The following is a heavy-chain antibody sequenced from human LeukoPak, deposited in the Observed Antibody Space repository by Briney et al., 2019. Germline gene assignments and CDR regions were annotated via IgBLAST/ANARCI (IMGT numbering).Heavy chain of an antibody. V-gene: IGHV1-18*01. CDR3: ARHSGSGWQALGY. CDR2: TSYNGNT. J-gene: IGHJ4*02. D-gene: IGHD6-19*01. CDR1: GYTFTSYG. Sequence: ASVKVSCKASGYTFTSYGISWVRQAPGLGLEWMGWTSYNGNTNYAQKFQDRVTMTTDTSTTTAYMELRSLESDDTAVYYCARHSGSGWQALGYWGQGTLVTVSS.